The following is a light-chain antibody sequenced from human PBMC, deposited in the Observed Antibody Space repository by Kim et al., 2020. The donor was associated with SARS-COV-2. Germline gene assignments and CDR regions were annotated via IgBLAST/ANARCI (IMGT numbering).Light chain of an antibody. Sequence: QSVLTQPPSASRTPGQRVTISCSGSSSNIGSNTVNWYQQLPGTAPKLLIYSFNQRPSGVPDRFSGSKSGTSASLAISGLQSEDEADYYCAAWDASLNGYVLGTGTKVTVL. J-gene: IGLJ1*01. CDR3: AAWDASLNGYV. CDR2: SFN. CDR1: SSNIGSNT. V-gene: IGLV1-44*01.